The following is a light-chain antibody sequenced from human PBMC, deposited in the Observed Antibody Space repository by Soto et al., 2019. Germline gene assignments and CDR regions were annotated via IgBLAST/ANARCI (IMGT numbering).Light chain of an antibody. J-gene: IGLJ2*01. CDR1: SSNIGDNP. V-gene: IGLV1-51*01. CDR3: ATWDGSLPAEV. Sequence: QPVLTQPPSASGTPGQRVTISCSGSSSNIGDNPVNWYQQVPGAAPKLLIYDNNKRPSGIPDRFSGSKSGTSGTLDITGLQTGDEADYYCATWDGSLPAEVFGGGTKLTVL. CDR2: DNN.